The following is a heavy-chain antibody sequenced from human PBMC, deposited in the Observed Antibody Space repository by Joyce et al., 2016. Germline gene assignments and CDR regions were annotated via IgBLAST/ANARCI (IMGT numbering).Heavy chain of an antibody. D-gene: IGHD3-3*01. J-gene: IGHJ5*02. V-gene: IGHV3-21*05. CDR2: ISIHSGYI. Sequence: EMQLVESGGGLVKPGGSLRLSCTGAGFTFKSYTMKWVRQAPGKGLEWLSFISIHSGYISYVDLVSGRLTISRDNAKNSLYLQMNTLRVEDTAVYYCARNYDFWSGSPFDPWGQGTQVTVSS. CDR1: GFTFKSYT. CDR3: ARNYDFWSGSPFDP.